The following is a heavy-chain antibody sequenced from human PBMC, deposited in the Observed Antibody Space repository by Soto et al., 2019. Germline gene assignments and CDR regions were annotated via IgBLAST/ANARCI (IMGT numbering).Heavy chain of an antibody. D-gene: IGHD5-12*01. V-gene: IGHV4-38-2*01. J-gene: IGHJ4*02. CDR3: ARSSGYVQGGY. Sequence: SETLSLTCAVSGYPISSGYYWGWIRQPPGKGLEWIGIIHHSGSTYYNPSLRSRITISVDTSKNQFSLKMPSVTAADTAVYYCARSSGYVQGGYWGQGILVTVSS. CDR2: IHHSGST. CDR1: GYPISSGYY.